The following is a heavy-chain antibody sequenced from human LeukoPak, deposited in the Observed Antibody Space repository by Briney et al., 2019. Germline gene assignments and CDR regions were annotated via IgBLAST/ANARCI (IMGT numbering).Heavy chain of an antibody. CDR1: GYTFTSYY. V-gene: IGHV1-46*01. Sequence: WASVKVSCKASGYTFTSYYMHWVRQAPGQGLEWMGIINPSGGSTSYAQKFQGRVTITADESTSTAYMELSSLRSEDTAVYYCARSITMVRGVIINQYFQHWGQGTLVTVSS. CDR3: ARSITMVRGVIINQYFQH. J-gene: IGHJ1*01. D-gene: IGHD3-10*01. CDR2: INPSGGST.